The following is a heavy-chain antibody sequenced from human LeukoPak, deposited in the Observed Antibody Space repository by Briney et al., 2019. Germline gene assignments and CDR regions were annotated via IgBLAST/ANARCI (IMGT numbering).Heavy chain of an antibody. CDR1: GYSFTSYW. V-gene: IGHV5-10-1*01. Sequence: PGESLKISCKGSGYSFTSYWISWVRQMPGKGLEWMGRIDPSDSYTNYSPSFQGHVTISADKSISTAYLQWSSLKASDTAMYYCASGYGSGIQVPYYYYYGMDVWGQGTTVTVSS. D-gene: IGHD3-10*01. CDR3: ASGYGSGIQVPYYYYYGMDV. CDR2: IDPSDSYT. J-gene: IGHJ6*02.